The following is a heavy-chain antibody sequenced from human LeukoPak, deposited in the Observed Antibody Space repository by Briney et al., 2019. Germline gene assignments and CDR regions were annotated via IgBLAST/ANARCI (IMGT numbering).Heavy chain of an antibody. CDR3: AKWAGYSYGQGGYFDY. D-gene: IGHD5-18*01. Sequence: PGGSLRLSCAASGFTFSSYAMSWVRQAPGKGLEWVSAISGSGGSTCYADSVKGRFTISRDNSKNTLYLQMNSLRAEDTAVYYCAKWAGYSYGQGGYFDYWGQGTLVTVSS. V-gene: IGHV3-23*01. J-gene: IGHJ4*02. CDR2: ISGSGGST. CDR1: GFTFSSYA.